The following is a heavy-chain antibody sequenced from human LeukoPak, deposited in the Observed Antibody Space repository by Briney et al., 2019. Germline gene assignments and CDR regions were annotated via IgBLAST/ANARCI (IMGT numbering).Heavy chain of an antibody. J-gene: IGHJ6*04. D-gene: IGHD3-10*01. CDR3: ARQLLWFGELGGMDV. CDR2: IYYSGST. Sequence: SETLSLTCTVSGVSISSYYWSWIRQPPGKGLEWIGYIYYSGSTNYNPSLKSRVTISVDTSKNQFSLKLSSVTAADTAVYYCARQLLWFGELGGMDVWGKGTTVTVSS. V-gene: IGHV4-59*01. CDR1: GVSISSYY.